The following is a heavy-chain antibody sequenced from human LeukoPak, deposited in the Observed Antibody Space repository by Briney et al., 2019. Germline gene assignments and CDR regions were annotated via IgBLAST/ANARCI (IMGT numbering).Heavy chain of an antibody. D-gene: IGHD2-2*01. J-gene: IGHJ4*02. V-gene: IGHV1-46*01. CDR1: GYTFTSYY. CDR2: INPSGGST. CDR3: ARDLSLRYKQNIGYCSSTSCPNFGY. Sequence: ASVKVSCKASGYTFTSYYMHWVRQAPGQGLEWMGIINPSGGSTSYAQKFQGRVTMTRDTSTSTVYMELSSLRSEDTAVYYCARDLSLRYKQNIGYCSSTSCPNFGYWGQGTLVTVSS.